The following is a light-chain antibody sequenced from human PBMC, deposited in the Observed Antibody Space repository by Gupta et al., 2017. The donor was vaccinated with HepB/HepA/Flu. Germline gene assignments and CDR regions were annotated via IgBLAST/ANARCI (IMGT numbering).Light chain of an antibody. Sequence: DIQMTQSPSSLSASVGDRVTITCRASQSISSYLNWYQQKPGKAPKLLIYAASSLQSGVPSRFSGSGSGTDFTLTISRLQPEDFATYYCLQGDSTRYSFGQGTKLEIK. J-gene: IGKJ2*03. V-gene: IGKV1-39*01. CDR3: LQGDSTRYS. CDR2: AAS. CDR1: QSISSY.